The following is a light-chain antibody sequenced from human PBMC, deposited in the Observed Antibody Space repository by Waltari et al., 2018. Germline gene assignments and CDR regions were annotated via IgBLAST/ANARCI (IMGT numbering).Light chain of an antibody. J-gene: IGLJ1*01. CDR1: SSDVGAYDY. Sequence: QPALAQPASVSGSPGQSITISCSGTSSDVGAYDYVSWYQQHPGEVPKLIIYEVTNRPSGVSNRFSGSKSGNTASLTISGLQAEDDADYYCSSYTSTSAYVFGSGTKVTVI. CDR3: SSYTSTSAYV. CDR2: EVT. V-gene: IGLV2-14*03.